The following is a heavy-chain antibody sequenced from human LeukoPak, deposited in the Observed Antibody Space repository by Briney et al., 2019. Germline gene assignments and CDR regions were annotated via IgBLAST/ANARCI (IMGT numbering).Heavy chain of an antibody. CDR3: ATSNQVVGSSWLPFDY. CDR2: ISYDGSNK. J-gene: IGHJ4*02. D-gene: IGHD6-13*01. Sequence: GGSLRLSCAASGFTFSSYGMHWVRQAPGKGLEWVAVISYDGSNKYYADSVKGRFTISRDNSKNTLYLQMNSLRAEDTAVYYCATSNQVVGSSWLPFDYWGQGTLVTVSS. V-gene: IGHV3-30*03. CDR1: GFTFSSYG.